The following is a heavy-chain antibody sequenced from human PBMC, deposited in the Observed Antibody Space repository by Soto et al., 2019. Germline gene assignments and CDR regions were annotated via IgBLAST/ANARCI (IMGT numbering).Heavy chain of an antibody. CDR1: GFIFSSFA. D-gene: IGHD1-26*01. Sequence: PGGFLRLSCEASGFIFSSFAMNWVRQAPGKGLEWVSAIGDSGASTYYADSVKGRFTISRDNSRNTLYLQLNSLRAEDTAVYYCAKGVELDVWGNGTTVTVSS. J-gene: IGHJ6*04. CDR3: AKGVELDV. CDR2: IGDSGAST. V-gene: IGHV3-23*01.